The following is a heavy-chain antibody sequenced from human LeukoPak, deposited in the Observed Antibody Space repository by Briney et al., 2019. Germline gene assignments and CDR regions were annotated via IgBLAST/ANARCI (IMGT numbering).Heavy chain of an antibody. D-gene: IGHD1-26*01. Sequence: GGSLRLSCAASGFTFSDYYMSWIRQAPGKGLEWVSSISSSSSHIYYADSVKGRFTISRDNAKKSLYLQMNSLRAEDTAVYYCARRRDSGSLQHFDYWGQGTLVTVSS. J-gene: IGHJ4*02. CDR3: ARRRDSGSLQHFDY. V-gene: IGHV3-11*01. CDR2: ISSSSSHI. CDR1: GFTFSDYY.